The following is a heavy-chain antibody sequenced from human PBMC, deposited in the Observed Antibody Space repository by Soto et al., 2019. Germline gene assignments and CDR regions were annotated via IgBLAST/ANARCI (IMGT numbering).Heavy chain of an antibody. J-gene: IGHJ4*02. CDR2: IYHSGST. CDR1: GVSISSGGYS. D-gene: IGHD5-18*01. Sequence: SETLSLTCAVSGVSISSGGYSWSWIRQPPGKGLEWIGYIYHSGSTYYNPSLKSRVTISVDRSKNQFSLKLSSVTAADTAVYYCARVQLLWGQGTLVTVSS. CDR3: ARVQLL. V-gene: IGHV4-30-2*01.